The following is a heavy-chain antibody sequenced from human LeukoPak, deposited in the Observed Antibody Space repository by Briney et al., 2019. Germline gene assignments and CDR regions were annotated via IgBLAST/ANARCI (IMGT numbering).Heavy chain of an antibody. V-gene: IGHV5-51*01. Sequence: GESLKISCQGSGYSFSNFWIGWLRQMPGKGLEWMGIIYSGDSDTRYSPSFQGQVTISADRSVNTVYLQWDSLKASDTATYYCARREASANFDYWGQGTRVTVSS. J-gene: IGHJ4*02. D-gene: IGHD2-15*01. CDR1: GYSFSNFW. CDR2: IYSGDSDT. CDR3: ARREASANFDY.